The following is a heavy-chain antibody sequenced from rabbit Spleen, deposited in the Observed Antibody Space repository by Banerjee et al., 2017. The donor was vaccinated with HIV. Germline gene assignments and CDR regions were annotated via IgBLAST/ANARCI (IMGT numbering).Heavy chain of an antibody. CDR2: IDTSDGDT. CDR3: ARDTGTSFSSYGMDL. V-gene: IGHV1S45*01. CDR1: GVSFSGSSY. Sequence: QQQLEESGGGLVKPEGSLTLTCIASGVSFSGSSYMCWVRQAPGKGLEWIACIDTSDGDTDYANWPKGRFTISKATSTTVTLQMTSLTAADTATYFCARDTGTSFSSYGMDLWGPGTLVTVS. D-gene: IGHD7-1*01. J-gene: IGHJ6*01.